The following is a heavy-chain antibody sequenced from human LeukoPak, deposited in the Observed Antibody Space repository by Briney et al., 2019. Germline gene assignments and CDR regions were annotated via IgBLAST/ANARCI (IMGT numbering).Heavy chain of an antibody. J-gene: IGHJ4*02. CDR3: ARRRSYYDSSGYYYIFDY. CDR1: GGSISSYY. CDR2: IYYSGST. Sequence: PSETLSLTCTVSGGSISSYYWSWIRQPPGKGLEWIGYIYYSGSTNYNPSLKSRVTISVDTSKNQFSLKLSSVTAADTAVYYCARRRSYYDSSGYYYIFDYWGQGTLVTVSS. D-gene: IGHD3-22*01. V-gene: IGHV4-59*08.